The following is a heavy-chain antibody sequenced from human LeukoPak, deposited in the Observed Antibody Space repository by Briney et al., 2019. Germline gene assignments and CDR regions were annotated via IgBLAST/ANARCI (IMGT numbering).Heavy chain of an antibody. CDR3: ARAWGGDYLYYYYMDV. CDR1: RYTLTELS. Sequence: GASVKVSCKVSRYTLTELSMHWVRQAPGKGLEWMGGFGPEDGEAIYAQKFQGRVTMTGDTSTDTAYMELSSLRSEDTAVYYCARAWGGDYLYYYYMDVWGKGTTVTVSS. D-gene: IGHD4-17*01. J-gene: IGHJ6*03. CDR2: FGPEDGEA. V-gene: IGHV1-24*01.